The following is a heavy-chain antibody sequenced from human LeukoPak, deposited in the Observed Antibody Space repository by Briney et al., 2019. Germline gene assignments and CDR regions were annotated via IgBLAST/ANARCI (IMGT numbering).Heavy chain of an antibody. J-gene: IGHJ4*02. V-gene: IGHV3-66*01. CDR3: ARDAYQTYYYGSGSYR. CDR2: IYSGGST. Sequence: GGSLRLSCAASGFTVSSNYMSWVRHAPGKGLEWVSVIYSGGSTYYADSVKGRFTISRDNSKNTLYLQMNSLRAEDTAVYYCARDAYQTYYYGSGSYRWGQGTLVTVSS. CDR1: GFTVSSNY. D-gene: IGHD3-10*01.